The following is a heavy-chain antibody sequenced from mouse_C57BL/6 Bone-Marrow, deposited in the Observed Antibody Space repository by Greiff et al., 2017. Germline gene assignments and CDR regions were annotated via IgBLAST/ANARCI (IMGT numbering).Heavy chain of an antibody. CDR3: ALAGHWYFDV. CDR1: GYAFTNYL. D-gene: IGHD1-1*01. Sequence: VKVVESGAELVRPGTSVKVSCKASGYAFTNYLIEWVKQRPGQGLEWIGVINPGSGGTNYNEKFKGKATLTADKSSSTAYMQLSSLTSEDSAVYFVALAGHWYFDVWGTGTTVTVSS. J-gene: IGHJ1*03. V-gene: IGHV1-54*01. CDR2: INPGSGGT.